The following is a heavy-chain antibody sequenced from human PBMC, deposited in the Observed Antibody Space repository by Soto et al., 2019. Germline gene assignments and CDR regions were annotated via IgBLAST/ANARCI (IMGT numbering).Heavy chain of an antibody. CDR3: ARANTQVYYYYGMDV. V-gene: IGHV4-30-4*08. J-gene: IGHJ6*02. CDR2: IYYSGST. CDR1: GGSIRSGAYY. Sequence: SETLSLTCTVSGGSIRSGAYYWSWIRQPTGKGLEWIGYIYYSGSTYYTPSLKSRVTISVDTSKNQFSLKLSSVTAADTAVYYCARANTQVYYYYGMDVWGQGTTVTVSS.